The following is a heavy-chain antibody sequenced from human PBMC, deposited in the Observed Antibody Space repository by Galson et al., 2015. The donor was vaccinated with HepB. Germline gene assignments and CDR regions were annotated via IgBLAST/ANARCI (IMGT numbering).Heavy chain of an antibody. CDR1: GFTLSSIA. CDR3: MGWAWQLEREFDY. J-gene: IGHJ4*02. Sequence: SLRLSCAASGFTLSSIAMHWVRQAPGKGLEYVAVISSNGGSTHYAESVKGRFTISRDNSKNMLYFQMSSLRDEDTAVYYCMGWAWQLEREFDYWGQGIPVTVSS. D-gene: IGHD1-1*01. V-gene: IGHV3-64D*06. CDR2: ISSNGGST.